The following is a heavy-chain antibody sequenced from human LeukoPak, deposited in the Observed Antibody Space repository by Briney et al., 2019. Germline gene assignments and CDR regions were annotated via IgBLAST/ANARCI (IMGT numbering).Heavy chain of an antibody. CDR2: ISGSGGST. CDR3: AKDQPSGYYGSGSYLYFDY. CDR1: GFTFSSYA. J-gene: IGHJ4*02. Sequence: SGGSLRLSCAASGFTFSSYAMSWVRQAPGKGLEWVSAISGSGGSTYYADSVKGRFTISRDNSKNTLYLQMNSLRAEDTAVYYCAKDQPSGYYGSGSYLYFDYWGQGTLVTVSS. D-gene: IGHD3-10*01. V-gene: IGHV3-23*01.